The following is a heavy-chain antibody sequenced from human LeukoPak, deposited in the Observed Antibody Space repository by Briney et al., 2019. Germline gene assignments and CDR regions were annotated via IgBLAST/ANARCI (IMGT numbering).Heavy chain of an antibody. CDR3: ARSGYSSGWPLDYYYMDV. D-gene: IGHD6-19*01. V-gene: IGHV4-61*02. CDR1: GGSISSGNYY. Sequence: SETLSLTCTVSGGSISSGNYYWSWIRQPAVKGLEWIGRIYTSGSTNYNPSLKSRVTISVDTSKNQFSLKLSSVTAADTAVYYCARSGYSSGWPLDYYYMDVWGKGTTVTISS. CDR2: IYTSGST. J-gene: IGHJ6*03.